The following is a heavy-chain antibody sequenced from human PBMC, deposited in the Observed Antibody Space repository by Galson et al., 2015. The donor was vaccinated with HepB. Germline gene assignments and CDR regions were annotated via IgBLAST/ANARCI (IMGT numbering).Heavy chain of an antibody. V-gene: IGHV3-7*01. J-gene: IGHJ4*02. CDR2: IKQDGSEK. Sequence: SLRLSCAASGFTFSSYWMSWVRQAPGKGLEWVANIKQDGSEKYYVDSVKGRFTISRDNAKNSLYLQMNSLRAEDTAVYYCARQIRTDYDFWSGSPFDYWGQGTLVTVSS. D-gene: IGHD3-3*01. CDR1: GFTFSSYW. CDR3: ARQIRTDYDFWSGSPFDY.